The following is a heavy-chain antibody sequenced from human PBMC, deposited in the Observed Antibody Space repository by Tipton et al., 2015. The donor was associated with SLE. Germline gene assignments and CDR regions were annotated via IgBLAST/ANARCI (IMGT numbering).Heavy chain of an antibody. Sequence: TLSLTCTVSGGSISSSRYSWGWIRQPPGKGLEWIGSFYYSGSTYYTPSLKSRVTISIDTSKNHFSLMLTSVTAADTAIYYCARHYGILSTPLYYFDYWGQGTLVSVS. J-gene: IGHJ4*02. CDR1: GGSISSSRYS. V-gene: IGHV4-39*07. CDR3: ARHYGILSTPLYYFDY. D-gene: IGHD3-9*01. CDR2: FYYSGST.